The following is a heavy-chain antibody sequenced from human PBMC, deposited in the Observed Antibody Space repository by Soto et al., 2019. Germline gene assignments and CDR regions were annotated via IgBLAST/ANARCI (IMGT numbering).Heavy chain of an antibody. Sequence: ASVKVSCKASGYTFTSYGISWVRQAPGQGLEWMGWISAYNGNTNYAQKLQGRVTMTTDTSTSTAYMELRSLRSDDTAVYYCARDYSGYSYGFNEFDYWGQGTLVTVPQ. J-gene: IGHJ4*02. V-gene: IGHV1-18*01. CDR2: ISAYNGNT. CDR3: ARDYSGYSYGFNEFDY. CDR1: GYTFTSYG. D-gene: IGHD5-18*01.